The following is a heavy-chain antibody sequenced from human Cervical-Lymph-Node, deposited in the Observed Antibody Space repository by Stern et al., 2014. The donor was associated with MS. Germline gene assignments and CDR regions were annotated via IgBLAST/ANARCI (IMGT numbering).Heavy chain of an antibody. CDR3: AKHACTGAACPFDL. Sequence: QVQLVESGPGLVKPSETLSLTCAVSGDSISSYTHYWAWIRQPPGKGLEWIRRVFSRGATYYTPSLKSPVTISVDTSKNPFPLGLNSVTAADTAVYYCAKHACTGAACPFDLWGQGTLVTVSS. V-gene: IGHV4-39*01. CDR2: VFSRGAT. CDR1: GDSISSYTHY. J-gene: IGHJ4*02. D-gene: IGHD2-8*02.